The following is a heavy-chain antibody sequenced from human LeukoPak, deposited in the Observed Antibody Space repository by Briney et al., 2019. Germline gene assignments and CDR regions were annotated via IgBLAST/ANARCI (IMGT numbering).Heavy chain of an antibody. V-gene: IGHV3-30-3*01. CDR3: ARDDDYGDYGDY. D-gene: IGHD4-17*01. J-gene: IGHJ4*02. CDR1: GFTFSSYA. Sequence: GRSLRLSCAASGFTFSSYAMHWVRQAPGKGLEWVAVISYDGSDKYYADSVKGRFTISRDNPKNTLYLQMNSLRAEDTAVFYCARDDDYGDYGDYWGQGTLVTVSS. CDR2: ISYDGSDK.